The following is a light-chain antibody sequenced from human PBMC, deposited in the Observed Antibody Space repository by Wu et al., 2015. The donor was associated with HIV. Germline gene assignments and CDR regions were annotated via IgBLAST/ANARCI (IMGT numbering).Light chain of an antibody. CDR3: QQYNNWPPG. V-gene: IGKV3-15*01. J-gene: IGKJ2*03. CDR2: GAS. CDR1: QSVSSN. Sequence: EIVMTQSPATLSVSPGERATLSCRASQSVSSNLAWLQQKPGQAPRLLIYGASTRATGIPGRFSGSGSETEFTLTITSLQSEDFAVYYCQQYNNWPPGFGQGTKLEIK.